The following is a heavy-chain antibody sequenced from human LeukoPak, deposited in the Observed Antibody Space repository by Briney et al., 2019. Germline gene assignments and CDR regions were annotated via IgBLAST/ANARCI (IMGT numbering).Heavy chain of an antibody. V-gene: IGHV3-15*07. Sequence: GGSLRLSCAASGFTFSNAWMNWVRQAPGKGLEWVGRIKSKTDGGTTDYAAPVKGRFTISRDDSKNTLYLQMNSLKTEDTAVYYCTTEVMITFGGVIVNHYWGQGTLVTVSS. CDR1: GFTFSNAW. D-gene: IGHD3-16*02. J-gene: IGHJ4*02. CDR2: IKSKTDGGTT. CDR3: TTEVMITFGGVIVNHY.